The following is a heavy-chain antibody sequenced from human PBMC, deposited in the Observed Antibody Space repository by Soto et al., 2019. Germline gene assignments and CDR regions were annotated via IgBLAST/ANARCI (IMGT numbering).Heavy chain of an antibody. CDR3: DRHYDGYSSSDWFDS. Sequence: QVQLQESGPGLVKPSETLSLTCTVSGGSISSYYWSWIRQPPGKGLEWIGYIYYSGSTNYKPSLKSLLARAADTSNTPSSLTFIAVTGADTAVYDCDRHYDGYSSSDWFDSWGQGTLVTVSS. J-gene: IGHJ5*01. V-gene: IGHV4-59*08. D-gene: IGHD6-6*01. CDR1: GGSISSYY. CDR2: IYYSGST.